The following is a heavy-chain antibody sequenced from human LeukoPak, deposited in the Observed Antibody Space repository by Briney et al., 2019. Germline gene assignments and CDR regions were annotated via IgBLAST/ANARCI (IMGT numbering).Heavy chain of an antibody. Sequence: SETLSLTCTVSGGSISSYYWSWIRQPPGRGLEWIGYIYYSGSTNYNPSLKSRVTISVDTSKNQFSLKLSSVTAADTAVYYCAREAAVTYYFDYWGQGTLVTVSS. V-gene: IGHV4-59*01. CDR2: IYYSGST. CDR3: AREAAVTYYFDY. CDR1: GGSISSYY. J-gene: IGHJ4*02. D-gene: IGHD6-13*01.